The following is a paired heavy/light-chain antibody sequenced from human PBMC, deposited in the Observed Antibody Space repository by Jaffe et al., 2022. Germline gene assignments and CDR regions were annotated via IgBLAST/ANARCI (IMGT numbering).Heavy chain of an antibody. CDR2: ITTSGSYI. V-gene: IGHV3-21*02. CDR1: GITFRAYI. D-gene: IGHD1-26*01. Sequence: EVQLVESGGGLVRPGGSLRLSCAASGITFRAYIMNWVRQAPGKGLEWVSSITTSGSYIHYADSVKGRFTISRDNAKNSLYLQMNSLRVEDTAVYYCATDPGAPVTPAYYFDYWGQGTLVTVSS. J-gene: IGHJ4*02. CDR3: ATDPGAPVTPAYYFDY.
Light chain of an antibody. CDR1: QSLLHSNGYNY. CDR3: MQALQTPIT. Sequence: DIVMTQSPLSLPVTPGEPASISCRSSQSLLHSNGYNYLDWYLQKPGQSPHLLIYLGSNRASGVPDRFSGSGSGTDFTLKISRVEAEDVGVYYCMQALQTPITFGQGTRLEIK. V-gene: IGKV2-28*01. CDR2: LGS. J-gene: IGKJ5*01.